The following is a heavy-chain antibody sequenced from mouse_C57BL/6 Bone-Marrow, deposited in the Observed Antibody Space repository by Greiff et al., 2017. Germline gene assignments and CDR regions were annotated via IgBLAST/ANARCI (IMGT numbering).Heavy chain of an antibody. CDR3: ARPPYSNLGYYYAMDY. Sequence: EVQGVESGGGLVKPGGSLKLSCAASGFTFSDYGMHWVRQAPEKGLEWVAYISSGSSTIYYADTVKGRFTISRDNAKNTLFLQMTSLRSEDTAMYYCARPPYSNLGYYYAMDYWGQGTSVTVSS. D-gene: IGHD2-5*01. J-gene: IGHJ4*01. CDR2: ISSGSSTI. CDR1: GFTFSDYG. V-gene: IGHV5-17*01.